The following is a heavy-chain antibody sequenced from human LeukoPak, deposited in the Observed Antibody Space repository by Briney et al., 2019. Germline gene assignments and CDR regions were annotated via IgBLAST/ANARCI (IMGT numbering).Heavy chain of an antibody. CDR2: IYYSGST. Sequence: SETLSLTCTVSGGSISSSSYYWGWIRQPPGKGLEWIGSIYYSGSTYYNPSLKSRVTISVDTSKNQFSLKLSSVTAADTAVCYCARTRRAQMATIWMPDYYYYYMDVWGKGTTVTISS. CDR1: GGSISSSSYY. J-gene: IGHJ6*03. V-gene: IGHV4-39*07. CDR3: ARTRRAQMATIWMPDYYYYYMDV. D-gene: IGHD5-24*01.